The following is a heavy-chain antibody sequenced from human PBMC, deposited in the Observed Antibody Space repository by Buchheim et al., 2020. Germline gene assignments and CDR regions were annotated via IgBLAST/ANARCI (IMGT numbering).Heavy chain of an antibody. CDR2: VSSSGSSI. Sequence: EVQLVESGGGLVQPGGSLRLSCAASGFTFSAYAMNWVRQAPGKGLEWVSSVSSSGSSIYYADSVKGRFTLSRDDAKKSLFLHMNSLRDEETAVYYCARGRYSTSSGWFDSWGQG. CDR3: ARGRYSTSSGWFDS. CDR1: GFTFSAYA. V-gene: IGHV3-48*02. J-gene: IGHJ5*01. D-gene: IGHD6-6*01.